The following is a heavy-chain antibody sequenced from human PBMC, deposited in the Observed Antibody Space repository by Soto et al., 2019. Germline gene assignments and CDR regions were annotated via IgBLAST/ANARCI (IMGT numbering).Heavy chain of an antibody. J-gene: IGHJ6*02. V-gene: IGHV1-18*01. D-gene: IGHD1-26*01. CDR2: ISAYNGDT. CDR3: SRVGIAQGTDYYGMDV. CDR1: GYTITSYG. Sequence: ASLKVSCKASGYTITSYGVSRLSQATRQGLEWMGWISAYNGDTNYAQKLQGGVTMTRDTSISTAYMELSRLRSDDTAVYYFSRVGIAQGTDYYGMDVLGQGTTVTVSS.